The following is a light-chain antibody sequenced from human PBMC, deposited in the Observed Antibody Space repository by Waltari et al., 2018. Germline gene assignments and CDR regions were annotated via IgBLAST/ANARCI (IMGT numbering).Light chain of an antibody. V-gene: IGLV2-14*01. CDR1: SSDVGGYNF. CDR2: EVN. J-gene: IGLJ2*01. CDR3: SSYTRHETGI. Sequence: QSALTQPASVSGSPGQSITISCTGTSSDVGGYNFVSWYQQHPGKRPKLIIYEVNNRPSGVSNRCSGSKSGNTASLTISGLQAEDEADYYCSSYTRHETGIFGGGTKLTVL.